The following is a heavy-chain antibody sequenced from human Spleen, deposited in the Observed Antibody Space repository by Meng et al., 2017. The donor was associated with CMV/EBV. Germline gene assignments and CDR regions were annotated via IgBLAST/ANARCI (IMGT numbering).Heavy chain of an antibody. D-gene: IGHD6-19*01. CDR1: GFTFDDYA. V-gene: IGHV3-9*01. CDR2: ISWNSGSI. Sequence: SLKISCAASGFTFDDYAMHWVRQAPGKGLEWVSGISWNSGSIGYADSVKGRFTISRDNAKKSLYLQMNSLRAEDTALYYCAKDLGYSSGWHSYYYYGMDVWGQGTTVTVSS. CDR3: AKDLGYSSGWHSYYYYGMDV. J-gene: IGHJ6*02.